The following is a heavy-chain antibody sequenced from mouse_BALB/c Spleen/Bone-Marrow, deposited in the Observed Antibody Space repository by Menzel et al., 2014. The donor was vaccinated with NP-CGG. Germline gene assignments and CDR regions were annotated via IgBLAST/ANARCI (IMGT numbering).Heavy chain of an antibody. CDR1: GFNIKDTY. J-gene: IGHJ4*01. Sequence: VQLQQSGAELVKPGASVKLSCTASGFNIKDTYMHWVKQRPEQGLEWIGRIDSANGYTNYAPKFQGKATITADTSSNTAYLQLSSLTSEDTAVYYCASKKNYYAMDYWGQGTSVTVSS. CDR3: ASKKNYYAMDY. V-gene: IGHV14-3*02. CDR2: IDSANGYT.